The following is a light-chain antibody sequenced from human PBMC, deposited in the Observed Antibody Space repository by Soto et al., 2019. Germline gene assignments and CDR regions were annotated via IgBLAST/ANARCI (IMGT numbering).Light chain of an antibody. CDR2: EVT. CDR1: SSDVGRYIL. CDR3: CSYAGGDTFRYV. V-gene: IGLV2-23*02. Sequence: QSALTQPASVSGSPGQSITISCTGTSSDVGRYILVSWYQQHPGKAPKVMIYEVTKRPSGVSNRFSGSKSGNTASLTISGLQAEDEAHYYCCSYAGGDTFRYVFGTGTKLTVL. J-gene: IGLJ1*01.